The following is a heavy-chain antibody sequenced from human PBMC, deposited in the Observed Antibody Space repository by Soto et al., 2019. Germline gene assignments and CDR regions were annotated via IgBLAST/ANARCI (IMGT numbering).Heavy chain of an antibody. CDR3: AREVMVRGPRFYYYYMDV. D-gene: IGHD3-10*01. J-gene: IGHJ6*03. Sequence: GGSLRLSCAASGFTFSSYGMHWVRQAPGKGLEWVAVIWYDGSNKYYADSVKGRFTISRDNSKNTLYLQMNSLRAEDTAVYYCAREVMVRGPRFYYYYMDVWGKGTTVTVSS. CDR2: IWYDGSNK. CDR1: GFTFSSYG. V-gene: IGHV3-33*01.